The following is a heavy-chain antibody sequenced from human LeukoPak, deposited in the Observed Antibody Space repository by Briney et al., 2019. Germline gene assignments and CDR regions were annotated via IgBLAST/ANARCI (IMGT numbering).Heavy chain of an antibody. V-gene: IGHV3-53*01. D-gene: IGHD3-22*01. CDR3: ARDTPTYYYDSSGYVGIVGYYGMDV. J-gene: IGHJ6*02. CDR1: GFTVSSNY. CDR2: IYGGGST. Sequence: GGSLRLSCAASGFTVSSNYISWVRQAPGKGLEWVSAIYGGGSTYYADSVKGRFTISRGNSKNTLYLQMNSLRAEDTAVYYCARDTPTYYYDSSGYVGIVGYYGMDVWGQGTTVTVSS.